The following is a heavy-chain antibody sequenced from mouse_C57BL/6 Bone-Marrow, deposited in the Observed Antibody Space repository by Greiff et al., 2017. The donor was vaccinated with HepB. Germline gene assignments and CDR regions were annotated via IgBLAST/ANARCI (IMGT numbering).Heavy chain of an antibody. V-gene: IGHV5-16*01. CDR3: ARDLPLAY. D-gene: IGHD2-1*01. J-gene: IGHJ3*01. CDR1: GFTFSDYY. CDR2: INYDGSST. Sequence: EVNVVESEGGLVQPGSSMKLSCTASGFTFSDYYMAWVRQVPEKGLEWVANINYDGSSTYYLDSLKSRFIISRDNAKNILYLQMSSLKSEDTATYYCARDLPLAYWGQGTLVTVSA.